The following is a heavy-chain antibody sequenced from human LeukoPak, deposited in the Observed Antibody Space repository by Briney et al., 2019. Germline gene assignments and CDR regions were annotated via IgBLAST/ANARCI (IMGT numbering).Heavy chain of an antibody. CDR2: IRPSGDNT. Sequence: SGGSLRLSCAASGCTFSSYDMTWVRQAPGRGLEWDSSIRPSGDNTYYGDSVKGRFTISRDNSKNTVYLQMNNMRVDDTAVYYCARVAGWHWFDPWGQGTLVTVSS. D-gene: IGHD6-19*01. CDR1: GCTFSSYD. V-gene: IGHV3-23*01. J-gene: IGHJ5*02. CDR3: ARVAGWHWFDP.